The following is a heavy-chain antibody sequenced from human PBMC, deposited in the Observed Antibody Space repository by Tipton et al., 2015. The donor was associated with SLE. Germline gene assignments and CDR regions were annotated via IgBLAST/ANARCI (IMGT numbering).Heavy chain of an antibody. CDR3: ARDWRDSGWYGGFVS. CDR1: GGSITNHY. D-gene: IGHD6-19*01. CDR2: IHYSGTT. V-gene: IGHV4-59*11. J-gene: IGHJ4*02. Sequence: TLSLTCTVSGGSITNHYWTWIRQPPGKGLEWIGYIHYSGTTNYNPSLKSRVTISMDTSKSQFSLKLNSVTAADTAVYYCARDWRDSGWYGGFVSWAQGPLVTVSS.